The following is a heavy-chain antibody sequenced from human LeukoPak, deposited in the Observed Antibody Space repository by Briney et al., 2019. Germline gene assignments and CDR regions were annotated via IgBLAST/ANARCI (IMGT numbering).Heavy chain of an antibody. CDR2: TYYRSKWYN. CDR1: GYSVSSNSAA. V-gene: IGHV6-1*01. Sequence: SQTLSLTCAISGYSVSSNSAAWNWIRQSPSRGLEWLGRTYYRSKWYNDYAVSVKSRITINPDTSKNQFSLQLNSVTPEDTAVYYCAREVAHYYDSSGLDYWGQGTLVTVSS. CDR3: AREVAHYYDSSGLDY. J-gene: IGHJ4*02. D-gene: IGHD3-22*01.